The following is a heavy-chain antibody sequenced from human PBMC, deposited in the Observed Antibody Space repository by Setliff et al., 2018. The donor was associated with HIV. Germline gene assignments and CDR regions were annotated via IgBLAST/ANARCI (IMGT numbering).Heavy chain of an antibody. J-gene: IGHJ4*02. Sequence: PSETLSLTCTVSGGSISSYYWSWIRQPAGKGLEWIGRIYPSGSTNYNPSLKSRVTMSVDTSKNQFSLKLNSVTAADTAVYYCARAGHYYDSSGTALDYWGQGTLVTVPQ. CDR3: ARAGHYYDSSGTALDY. V-gene: IGHV4-4*07. D-gene: IGHD3-22*01. CDR2: IYPSGST. CDR1: GGSISSYY.